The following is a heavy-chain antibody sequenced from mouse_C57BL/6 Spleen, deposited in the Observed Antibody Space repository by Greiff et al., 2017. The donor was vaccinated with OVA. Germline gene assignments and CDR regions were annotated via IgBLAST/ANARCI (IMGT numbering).Heavy chain of an antibody. CDR1: GYTFTSYW. CDR2: IYPGDGDT. V-gene: IGHV1-82*01. J-gene: IGHJ2*01. CDR3: ARQYSNYYFDY. D-gene: IGHD2-5*01. Sequence: VQLQQPGAELVKPGASVKLSCKASGYTFTSYWLNWVKQRPGKGLEWIGRIYPGDGDTNYNGKFKGKATLTADKSSSTAYLQLSSLTSEDSAVYFCARQYSNYYFDYWGQGTTLTVSS.